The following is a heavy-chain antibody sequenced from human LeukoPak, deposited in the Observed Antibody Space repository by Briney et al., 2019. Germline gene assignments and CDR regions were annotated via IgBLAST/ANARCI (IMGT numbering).Heavy chain of an antibody. CDR1: GFTFSSYA. V-gene: IGHV3-30*04. CDR3: ARDGRYDYYFDY. J-gene: IGHJ4*02. CDR2: ISYDGSNK. Sequence: GGSLRLSCAASGFTFSSYAMRWVRQAPGKGLEWVAVISYDGSNKYYADSVKGRFTISRDNSKNTLYLQMSSLRAEDTAVYYCARDGRYDYYFDYWGQGTLVTVSS. D-gene: IGHD1-26*01.